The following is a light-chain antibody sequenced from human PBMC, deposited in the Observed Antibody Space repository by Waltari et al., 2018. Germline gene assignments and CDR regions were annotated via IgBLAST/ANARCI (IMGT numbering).Light chain of an antibody. CDR3: QQYYTAPYT. V-gene: IGKV4-1*01. Sequence: DIVMTQSPDSLPVSLGERATITCKSSQSVFYNSNNKHYLAWSQQKVGQPPKLLIYWASSRESGVPDRFSGSVSGTDFTLTISSLQTEDVAVYYCQQYYTAPYTFGQGTKLEIK. CDR1: QSVFYNSNNKHY. J-gene: IGKJ2*01. CDR2: WAS.